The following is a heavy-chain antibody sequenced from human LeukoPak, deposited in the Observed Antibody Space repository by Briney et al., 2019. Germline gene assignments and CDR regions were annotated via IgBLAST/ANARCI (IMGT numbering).Heavy chain of an antibody. CDR2: IREKASGGTK. V-gene: IGHV3-49*04. CDR3: ALSRAIRGVIAH. CDR1: GFTFGDYA. J-gene: IGHJ4*02. D-gene: IGHD3-10*01. Sequence: GGSLRLSCTPSGFTFGDYAMSWVRQAPGMGLEWVGFIREKASGGTKAYAASVEGRFTISTDDSKSIAYLQLTSLKTEDTAVYYCALSRAIRGVIAHWGQGTLVTVSS.